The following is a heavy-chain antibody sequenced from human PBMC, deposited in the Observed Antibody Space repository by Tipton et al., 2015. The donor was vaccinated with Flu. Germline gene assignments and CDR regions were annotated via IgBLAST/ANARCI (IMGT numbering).Heavy chain of an antibody. CDR3: ARARTDILTGANWFDP. V-gene: IGHV4-4*07. CDR2: IYTSGNT. CDR1: GGSISSYY. J-gene: IGHJ5*02. Sequence: TLSLTCTVSGGSISSYYWSWIRQPAGKGLEWIGRIYTSGNTNYNPSLKNRVTMSVDTSKSQFSLKLRSVTAADTAVYYCARARTDILTGANWFDPWGQGTLVTVSS. D-gene: IGHD3-9*01.